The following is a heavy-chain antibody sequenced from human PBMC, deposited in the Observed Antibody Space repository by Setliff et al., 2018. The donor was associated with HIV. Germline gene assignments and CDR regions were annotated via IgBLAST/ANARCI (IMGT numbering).Heavy chain of an antibody. CDR2: IIPIFGTA. CDR1: GGTFSSYA. V-gene: IGHV1-69*13. D-gene: IGHD6-13*01. J-gene: IGHJ3*02. CDR3: ARAHSSSAHEAFDI. Sequence: SVKVSCKASGGTFSSYAISWVRQAPGQGLEWMGGIIPIFGTANYAQKCQGRVTITADESTSTAYMELSSLRSEDTAVYYCARAHSSSAHEAFDIWGPATMVTVSS.